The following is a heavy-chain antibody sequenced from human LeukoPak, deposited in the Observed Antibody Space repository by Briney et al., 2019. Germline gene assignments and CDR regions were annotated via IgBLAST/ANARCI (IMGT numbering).Heavy chain of an antibody. CDR1: GGSISSSSYY. J-gene: IGHJ5*02. Sequence: SETLSLTCTVSGGSISSSSYYWGWIRQPPGKGLEWIGSIYYSGSTYYNPSLKSRVTISVDTSKNQFSLKLSSVTAADTAVYYCARVRMVRGVIITWRPNWFDPWGQGTLVTVSS. CDR3: ARVRMVRGVIITWRPNWFDP. D-gene: IGHD3-10*01. V-gene: IGHV4-39*07. CDR2: IYYSGST.